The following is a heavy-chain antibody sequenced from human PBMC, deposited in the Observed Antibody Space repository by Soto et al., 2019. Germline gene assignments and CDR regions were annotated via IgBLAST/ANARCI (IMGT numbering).Heavy chain of an antibody. CDR2: IYPGDSDT. Sequence: GESLKISCKGSGYSFTSYWIGWVRQMPGKGLEWMGIIYPGDSDTRYSPSFQGQVTISADKSISTAYLQWSSLKASDTAMYYCARHRTSSSWYYYYYGMDVWGQGTTVTVS. V-gene: IGHV5-51*01. CDR1: GYSFTSYW. D-gene: IGHD6-13*01. J-gene: IGHJ6*02. CDR3: ARHRTSSSWYYYYYGMDV.